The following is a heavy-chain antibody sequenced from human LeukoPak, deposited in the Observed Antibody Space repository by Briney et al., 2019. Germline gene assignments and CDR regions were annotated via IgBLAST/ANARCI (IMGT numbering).Heavy chain of an antibody. J-gene: IGHJ4*02. Sequence: GGSLRLSCAASGFALRTYRMHWVRQAPGKGLVWVSLINSDGTSTIYADSVKGRFTISRDTAKNTLYLEMNRLRADDTAVYYCTRAGSGSSYDSWGQGTLVTVSS. CDR1: GFALRTYR. D-gene: IGHD3-10*01. V-gene: IGHV3-74*01. CDR3: TRAGSGSSYDS. CDR2: INSDGTST.